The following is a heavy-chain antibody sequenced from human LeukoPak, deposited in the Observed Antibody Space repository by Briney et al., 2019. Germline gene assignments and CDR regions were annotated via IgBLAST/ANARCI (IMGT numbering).Heavy chain of an antibody. V-gene: IGHV3-23*01. CDR3: AKGRAGSYVALDY. CDR2: ISGSGGST. J-gene: IGHJ4*02. CDR1: GFTFSSYA. Sequence: HAGGSLRLSCAASGFTFSSYAMSWVRQAPGKGLEWVSAISGSGGSTYYADSVKGRFTISRDNSKNTLYLQMNSLRAEDTAVYYCAKGRAGSYVALDYWGQGTLVTVSS. D-gene: IGHD1-26*01.